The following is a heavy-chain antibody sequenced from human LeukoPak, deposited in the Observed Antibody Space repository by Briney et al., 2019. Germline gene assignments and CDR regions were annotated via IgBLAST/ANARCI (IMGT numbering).Heavy chain of an antibody. D-gene: IGHD6-19*01. CDR2: IKQDGSEQ. CDR1: RFTFSKYW. CDR3: ATGYSSGWYFYFQY. J-gene: IGHJ1*01. V-gene: IGHV3-7*01. Sequence: AGGSLRLSCEASRFTFSKYWMSWVRQAPGKGLEWVANIKQDGSEQNYVDSVKGRFTISRDNAKNSLYLRMDSLRAEDTAVYYCATGYSSGWYFYFQYWGQGTPVTVSS.